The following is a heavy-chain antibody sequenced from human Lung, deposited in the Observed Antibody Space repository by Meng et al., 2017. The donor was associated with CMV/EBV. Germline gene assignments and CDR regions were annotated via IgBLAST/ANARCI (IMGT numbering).Heavy chain of an antibody. D-gene: IGHD3-22*01. Sequence: SQTLSLTCAISGDNVSSNSAAWNWIRQSPSRGLEWLGRTYYRSKWYNDFAPSVKSRITFNPDTSKNQLSLHLTSVTPEDTAVYYCARDLNYYDSSGNYYVGWHDPWGQGTLVTVSS. V-gene: IGHV6-1*01. CDR1: GDNVSSNSAA. J-gene: IGHJ5*02. CDR3: ARDLNYYDSSGNYYVGWHDP. CDR2: TYYRSKWYN.